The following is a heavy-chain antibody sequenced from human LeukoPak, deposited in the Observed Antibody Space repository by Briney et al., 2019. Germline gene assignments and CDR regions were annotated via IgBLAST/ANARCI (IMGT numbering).Heavy chain of an antibody. CDR3: VRWGRQWSNWFDP. V-gene: IGHV3-21*01. CDR2: ISSSSSYI. D-gene: IGHD6-19*01. Sequence: GGSLRLSCAASGFTFSSYSMNWVRQAPGKGLEWVSSISSSSSYIYYADSVKGRFTISRDNAKNSLYLQMNGLRTEDTAVYYCVRWGRQWSNWFDPWGQGTLVTVSS. CDR1: GFTFSSYS. J-gene: IGHJ5*02.